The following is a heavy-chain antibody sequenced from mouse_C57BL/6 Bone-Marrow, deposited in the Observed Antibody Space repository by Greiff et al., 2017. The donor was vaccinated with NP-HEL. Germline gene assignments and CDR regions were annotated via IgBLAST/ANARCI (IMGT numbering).Heavy chain of an antibody. CDR2: ISDGGSYT. V-gene: IGHV5-4*03. CDR1: GFTFSSYA. J-gene: IGHJ4*01. Sequence: EVKLMESGGGLVKPGGSLKLSCAASGFTFSSYAMSWVRQTPEKRLEWVATISDGGSYTYYPDNVKGRFTISRDNAKNNLYLQMSHLKSEDTAMYYCASYDGYDDNAMDYWGQGTSVTVSS. CDR3: ASYDGYDDNAMDY. D-gene: IGHD2-3*01.